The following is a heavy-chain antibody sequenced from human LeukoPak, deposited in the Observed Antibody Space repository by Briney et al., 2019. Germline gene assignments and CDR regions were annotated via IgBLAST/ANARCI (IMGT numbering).Heavy chain of an antibody. CDR1: GYTFTSYA. CDR3: ARDQRYCSSTSCYLVGY. J-gene: IGHJ4*02. CDR2: INAGNGNT. Sequence: ASVKVSCKASGYTFTSYAMHWVRQAPGQRLEWMGWINAGNGNTKYSQKFQGRVTITRDTSASTAYMELSSLRSEDTAVYYCARDQRYCSSTSCYLVGYWGQGTLATVSS. D-gene: IGHD2-2*01. V-gene: IGHV1-3*01.